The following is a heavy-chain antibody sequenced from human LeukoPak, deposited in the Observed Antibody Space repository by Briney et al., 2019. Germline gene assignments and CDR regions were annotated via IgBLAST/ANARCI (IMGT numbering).Heavy chain of an antibody. D-gene: IGHD3-9*01. J-gene: IGHJ4*02. V-gene: IGHV3-7*01. Sequence: PGGSLRLSCAASGFTFSSYWMSWVRQAPGKGLEWVANIKQDGSEKYYVDSVKGRFTISRDNAKNSLYLQMNSLRAEDTAVYYCAGEVVNILTGNYIDYWGQGTLVTVSS. CDR2: IKQDGSEK. CDR3: AGEVVNILTGNYIDY. CDR1: GFTFSSYW.